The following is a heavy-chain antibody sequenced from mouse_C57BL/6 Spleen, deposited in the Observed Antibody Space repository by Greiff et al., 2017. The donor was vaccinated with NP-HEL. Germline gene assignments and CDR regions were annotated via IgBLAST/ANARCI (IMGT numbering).Heavy chain of an antibody. D-gene: IGHD4-1*02. V-gene: IGHV5-6*01. CDR2: ISSGGSYT. CDR1: GFTFSSYG. CDR3: ARPPTGTGYYFDY. J-gene: IGHJ2*01. Sequence: EVHLVESGGDLVKPGGSLKLSCAASGFTFSSYGMSWVRQTPDKRLEWVATISSGGSYTYYPDSVKGRFTISRDNAKNTLYLQMSSLKSEDTAMYYCARPPTGTGYYFDYWGQGTTLTVSS.